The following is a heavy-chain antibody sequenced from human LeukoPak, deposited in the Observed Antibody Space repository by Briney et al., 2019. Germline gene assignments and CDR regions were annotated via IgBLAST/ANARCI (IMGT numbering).Heavy chain of an antibody. D-gene: IGHD2-15*01. CDR1: GFTFDDYA. J-gene: IGHJ3*02. CDR3: AKAVVAAKTTGAFDI. V-gene: IGHV3-9*03. Sequence: PGRSLRLSCAASGFTFDDYAMHWVRQAPGKGVEWVSGISWNSGSIGYADSVEGRFTISRDNAKNSLYLQMNSLRAEDMALYYCAKAVVAAKTTGAFDIWGQGTMVTVSS. CDR2: ISWNSGSI.